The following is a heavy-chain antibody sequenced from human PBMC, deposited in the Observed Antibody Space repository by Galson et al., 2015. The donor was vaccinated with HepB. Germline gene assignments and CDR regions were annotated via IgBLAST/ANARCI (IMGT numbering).Heavy chain of an antibody. CDR2: ISYDGSNK. J-gene: IGHJ5*02. D-gene: IGHD3-9*01. CDR3: ARDGDDILTGYYNGWFDP. Sequence: SLRLSCAASGFTFSSYAMHWVRQAPGKGLEWVAVISYDGSNKYYADSVKGRFTISRDNSKNTLYLQMNSLRAEDTAVYYCARDGDDILTGYYNGWFDPWGQGTLVTVSS. V-gene: IGHV3-30*04. CDR1: GFTFSSYA.